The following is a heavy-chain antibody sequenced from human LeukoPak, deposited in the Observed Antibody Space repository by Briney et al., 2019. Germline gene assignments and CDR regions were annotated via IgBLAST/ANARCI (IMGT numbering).Heavy chain of an antibody. CDR2: IYSGGST. V-gene: IGHV3-66*02. J-gene: IGHJ4*02. D-gene: IGHD2-2*01. CDR3: ARGVPCSSTSCYYFDY. CDR1: GFTVSSNY. Sequence: PGGSLRLSCAASGFTVSSNYMSWVRQAPGKGLEWDSVIYSGGSTYYADSVRGRFTISRDNSKNTLNLQMNSLRADDTAVYYCARGVPCSSTSCYYFDYWGQGTLVTVSS.